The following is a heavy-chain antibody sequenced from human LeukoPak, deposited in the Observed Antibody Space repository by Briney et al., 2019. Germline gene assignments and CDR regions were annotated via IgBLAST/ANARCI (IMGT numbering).Heavy chain of an antibody. CDR1: GYNFIANS. CDR2: INPYDGAT. Sequence: ASVKVSCKASGYNFIANSIHWVRQAPGQGLEWMGWINPYDGATNYVQKFQGRVTMIRDTSITTAFMEVSGLRSDDTAVYYCARGSGNYFPFDYFPFDYWGQGSLVTVSS. D-gene: IGHD1-26*01. J-gene: IGHJ4*02. V-gene: IGHV1-2*02. CDR3: ARGSGNYFPFDYFPFDY.